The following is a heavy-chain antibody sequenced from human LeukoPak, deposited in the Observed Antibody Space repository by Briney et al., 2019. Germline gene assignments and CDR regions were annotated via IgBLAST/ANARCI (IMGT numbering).Heavy chain of an antibody. CDR2: INPNSGGT. CDR3: ARNERYSSGWYPSGYYYMDV. V-gene: IGHV1-2*02. J-gene: IGHJ6*03. D-gene: IGHD6-19*01. Sequence: ASVKVSCKASGYTFTGYYMHWVRQAPGQGLEWTGWINPNSGGTNYAQKFQGRVTMTRDTSISTAYMELSRLRSDDTAVYYCARNERYSSGWYPSGYYYMDVWGKGTTVTVSS. CDR1: GYTFTGYY.